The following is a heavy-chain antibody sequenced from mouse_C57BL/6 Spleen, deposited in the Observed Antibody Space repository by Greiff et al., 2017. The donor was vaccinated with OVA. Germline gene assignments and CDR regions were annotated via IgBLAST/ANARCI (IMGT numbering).Heavy chain of an antibody. Sequence: QVQLQQPGAELVRPGSSVKLSCKASGYTFTSYWMHWVKQRPIQGLEWIGNIDPSDSETHYNQKFKDKATLTVDQSSSTAYMQLSSLTSEDSAVYYCARCFGDYDVWYAMDYWGQGTSVTVSS. J-gene: IGHJ4*01. V-gene: IGHV1-52*01. CDR3: ARCFGDYDVWYAMDY. D-gene: IGHD2-4*01. CDR1: GYTFTSYW. CDR2: IDPSDSET.